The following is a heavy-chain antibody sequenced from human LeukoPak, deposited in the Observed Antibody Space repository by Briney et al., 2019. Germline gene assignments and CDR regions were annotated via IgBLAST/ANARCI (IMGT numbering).Heavy chain of an antibody. V-gene: IGHV4-39*01. CDR1: GASTGSSTYY. J-gene: IGHJ4*02. CDR3: ASHYVWGTQRYIDY. Sequence: SETLSLTCTVSGASTGSSTYYWGWTRQPPGKGLEWIGTIYYTGMTYYNPSLKSRVNIAEDRPKNQFSLKLTSLTAADTAVYYCASHYVWGTQRYIDYWGQGILVTVSS. D-gene: IGHD3-16*02. CDR2: IYYTGMT.